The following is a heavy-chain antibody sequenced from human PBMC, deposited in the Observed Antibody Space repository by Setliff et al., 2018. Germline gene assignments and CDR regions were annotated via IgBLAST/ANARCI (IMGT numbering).Heavy chain of an antibody. CDR1: GYAFNDFG. Sequence: ASVKVSCKASGYAFNDFGINWVRQAPGQGLEWMGWISPYTGNIYSAQKFQGRVTLTTDTSTSTAYMEVRSLTSDDTAIYYCARELRSPFWHFDLWGQGSLVTVSS. D-gene: IGHD3-3*01. V-gene: IGHV1-18*04. J-gene: IGHJ4*02. CDR2: ISPYTGNI. CDR3: ARELRSPFWHFDL.